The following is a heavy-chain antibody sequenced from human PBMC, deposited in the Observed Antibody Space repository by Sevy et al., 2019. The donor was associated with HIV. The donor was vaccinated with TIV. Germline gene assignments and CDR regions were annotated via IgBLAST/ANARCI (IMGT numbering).Heavy chain of an antibody. CDR3: ARGVFGSGSRLGLGY. Sequence: EGSLRLSCEASGFSFSDYWMTWVRQAPGKGLEWVANMRQDGREKYYVDSVKGRFTISRDNAKNSLYLQMNSLRAEDTAVYYCARGVFGSGSRLGLGYWGQGTLVTVSS. V-gene: IGHV3-7*03. CDR2: MRQDGREK. CDR1: GFSFSDYW. J-gene: IGHJ4*02. D-gene: IGHD3-10*01.